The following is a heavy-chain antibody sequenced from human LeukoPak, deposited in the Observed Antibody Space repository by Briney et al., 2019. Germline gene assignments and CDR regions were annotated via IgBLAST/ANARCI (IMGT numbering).Heavy chain of an antibody. CDR2: ISYDGSNK. V-gene: IGHV3-30*18. D-gene: IGHD6-19*01. CDR3: AKGAYSSGWSRTPLDY. J-gene: IGHJ4*02. CDR1: GFTFSSYG. Sequence: GGSLRLSCAASGFTFSSYGMHWVRQAPGKGLEWVAVISYDGSNKYYADSVKGRFTISRDNSKNTLYLQMNSLRAEDTAVYYCAKGAYSSGWSRTPLDYWGQGTLVTVSS.